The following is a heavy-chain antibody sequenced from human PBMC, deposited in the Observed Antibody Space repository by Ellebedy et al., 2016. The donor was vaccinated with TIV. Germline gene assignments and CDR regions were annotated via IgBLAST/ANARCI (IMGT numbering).Heavy chain of an antibody. Sequence: GGSLRLXXAAYGFALSSDSMNWVPEAPGKGLEWGSYISSSSSTIYYADSVKGRFTISRDNAKNSLYLQMNSLRAEDTAVYYCAAGTGSSGWYYGMDVWGQGTTVTVSS. CDR3: AAGTGSSGWYYGMDV. CDR1: GFALSSDS. V-gene: IGHV3-48*04. CDR2: ISSSSSTI. J-gene: IGHJ6*02. D-gene: IGHD6-19*01.